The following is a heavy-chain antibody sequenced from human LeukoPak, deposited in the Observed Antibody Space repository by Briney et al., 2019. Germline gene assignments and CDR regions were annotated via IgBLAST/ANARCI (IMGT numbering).Heavy chain of an antibody. CDR3: ARGYSSGWPPDY. CDR1: GGSISSSSYY. CDR2: IYYSGST. Sequence: PXETXXLTCTVSGGSISSSSYYWGWVRQPPGKGLEWIGYIYYSGSTYYNPSLKSRVTISVDTSKNQFSLKLSSVTAADTAVYYCARGYSSGWPPDYWGQGTLVTVSS. J-gene: IGHJ4*02. D-gene: IGHD6-19*01. V-gene: IGHV4-39*07.